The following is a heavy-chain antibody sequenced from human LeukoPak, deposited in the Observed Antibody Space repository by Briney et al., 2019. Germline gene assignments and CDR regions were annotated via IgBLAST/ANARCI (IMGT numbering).Heavy chain of an antibody. J-gene: IGHJ4*02. CDR1: GGSISSYY. CDR3: ARHSCRLRFWGDLDY. CDR2: IYYSGST. V-gene: IGHV4-59*08. Sequence: SETLSLTCTVSGGSISSYYWSWIRQPPGKGLEWIGYIYYSGSTNYNPSLKSRVTISVDTSKNQFSLKLSSVTAADTAVYYCARHSCRLRFWGDLDYWGQGTLVTVSS. D-gene: IGHD4-17*01.